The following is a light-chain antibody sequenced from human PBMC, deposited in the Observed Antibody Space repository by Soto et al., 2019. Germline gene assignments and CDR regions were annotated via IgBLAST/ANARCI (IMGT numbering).Light chain of an antibody. Sequence: EIQMTQSPSSLSASPGAGVPISCRASQSVGNTLGWYQQHPGNAPRLLIYGASTRPTGVPPRFSGSGSGTEFTLAIGSLQSEDSAVYYCQQDNNCPWTFGQGTKVDNK. CDR2: GAS. CDR1: QSVGNT. CDR3: QQDNNCPWT. V-gene: IGKV3-15*01. J-gene: IGKJ1*01.